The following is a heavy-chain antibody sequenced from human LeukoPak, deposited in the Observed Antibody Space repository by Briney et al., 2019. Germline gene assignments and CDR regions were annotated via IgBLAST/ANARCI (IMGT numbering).Heavy chain of an antibody. CDR1: GFSFSTYD. J-gene: IGHJ6*02. V-gene: IGHV3-13*01. Sequence: PGGSLRLSCVASGFSFSTYDMYWVRQAAGRGLEWVSALGTNGDAYCLGSVRGRFTISRENVKNSLYLQMNSLGVEDTAVYYCAREWRGIASHFHGMDVWGQGTTVTVSS. D-gene: IGHD6-6*01. CDR3: AREWRGIASHFHGMDV. CDR2: LGTNGDA.